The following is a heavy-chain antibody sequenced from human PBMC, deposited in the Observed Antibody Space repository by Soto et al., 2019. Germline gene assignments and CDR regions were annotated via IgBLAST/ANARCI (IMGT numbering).Heavy chain of an antibody. V-gene: IGHV4-30-2*01. D-gene: IGHD2-15*01. Sequence: QLQLQESGSGLVKPSQTLSLTCAVSGGSISSGGYSWSWIRQPPGKGLEWIGYIYHSGSTYYNPSLKGRVPLSVGRSQNQFSLKLGSVTAADTAGYYCARGQVVAAQHWGQGTLVTVSS. J-gene: IGHJ4*01. CDR2: IYHSGST. CDR3: ARGQVVAAQH. CDR1: GGSISSGGYS.